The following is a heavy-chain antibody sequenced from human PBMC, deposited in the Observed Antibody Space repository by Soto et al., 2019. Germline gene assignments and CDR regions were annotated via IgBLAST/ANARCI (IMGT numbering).Heavy chain of an antibody. D-gene: IGHD1-1*01. J-gene: IGHJ6*03. CDR2: ISAYNGNT. Sequence: ASVKVPCKASGYTFTSYGISWVRQAPGQGLEWMGWISAYNGNTNYAQKLQGRVTMTTDTSTSTAYMELRSLRSDDTAVYYCARGGLQLERRLLYYYMDVWGKGTTVTVSS. CDR3: ARGGLQLERRLLYYYMDV. V-gene: IGHV1-18*01. CDR1: GYTFTSYG.